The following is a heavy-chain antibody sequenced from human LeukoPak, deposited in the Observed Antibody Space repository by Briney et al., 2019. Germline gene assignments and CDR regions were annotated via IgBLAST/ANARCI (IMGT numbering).Heavy chain of an antibody. Sequence: GGSLRPSCAASGFTFSSYWMSWVRQAPGKGLEWVANIKEDGSEKYYVDSVKGRSAISRDNAKNSLYLQMNSLRAEDTAVYYCADGEGRPLNYWGRGILVTVSS. CDR1: GFTFSSYW. V-gene: IGHV3-7*01. CDR3: ADGEGRPLNY. CDR2: IKEDGSEK. J-gene: IGHJ4*02. D-gene: IGHD3-3*01.